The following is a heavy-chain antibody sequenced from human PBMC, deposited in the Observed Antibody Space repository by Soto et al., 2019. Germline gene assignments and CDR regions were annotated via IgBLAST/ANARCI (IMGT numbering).Heavy chain of an antibody. CDR1: GASLGGFH. D-gene: IGHD3-16*01. Sequence: SETLSLTCAIYGASLGGFHWTWLRQAPGKGLGWIGELIHGGSTNYNPSLKSRVSFSLDTSKNQFSLHLMSVTAADTAVYYCARSPLGYDYVRQTWREVGDSFDIWGRGTMVTVS. V-gene: IGHV4-34*12. CDR2: LIHGGST. CDR3: ARSPLGYDYVRQTWREVGDSFDI. J-gene: IGHJ3*02.